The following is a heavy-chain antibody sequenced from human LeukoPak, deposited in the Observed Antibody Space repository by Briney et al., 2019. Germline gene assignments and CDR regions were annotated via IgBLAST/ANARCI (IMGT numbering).Heavy chain of an antibody. Sequence: GRSLRLSCAASGFTFSSYAMHWVRQAPGKGLEWVAVISYDGSNEYYADSVKGRFTISRDNSKNTLYLQMNSLRAEDTAVYYCARGRAYYWGQGTLVTVSS. CDR1: GFTFSSYA. CDR2: ISYDGSNE. J-gene: IGHJ4*02. CDR3: ARGRAYY. V-gene: IGHV3-30*04.